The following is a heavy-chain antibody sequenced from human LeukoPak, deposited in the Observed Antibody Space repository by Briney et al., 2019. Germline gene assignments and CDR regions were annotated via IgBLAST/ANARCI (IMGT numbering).Heavy chain of an antibody. J-gene: IGHJ2*01. CDR3: ARRHRPYYYGSGSYWYFDL. Sequence: GASVKVSCKASGYTFTSYGISWVRQAPGQGLEWMGWISAYNGNTNYAQKLQDRVTMTTDTSTSTAYMELRSLRSDDTAVYYCARRHRPYYYGSGSYWYFDLWGRGTLVTVSS. CDR1: GYTFTSYG. V-gene: IGHV1-18*01. CDR2: ISAYNGNT. D-gene: IGHD3-10*01.